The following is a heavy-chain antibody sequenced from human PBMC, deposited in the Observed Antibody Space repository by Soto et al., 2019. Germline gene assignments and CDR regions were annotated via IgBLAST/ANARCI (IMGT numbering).Heavy chain of an antibody. V-gene: IGHV3-48*02. Sequence: GGSLRLSCAASGFTFSSYSMNWVRQAPGKGLEWVSYISSSSSTIYYADSVKGRFTISRDNAKNSLYLQMNSLRDEDTAVYYCGGYQLLYSNYYGMDVWGQGTTVTVSS. CDR3: GGYQLLYSNYYGMDV. J-gene: IGHJ6*02. CDR2: ISSSSSTI. D-gene: IGHD2-2*02. CDR1: GFTFSSYS.